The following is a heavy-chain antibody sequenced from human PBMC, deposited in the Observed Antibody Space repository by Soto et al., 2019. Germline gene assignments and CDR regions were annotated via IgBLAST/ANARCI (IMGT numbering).Heavy chain of an antibody. CDR3: ARSITMVRGVCFDP. D-gene: IGHD3-10*01. Sequence: QVQLQESGPGLVKPSQTLSLTCTVSGGSISSGDYYWSWIRQPPGKGLEWIGYIYYSGSTYYNPSVKSRVTISVDTSKNQFPLKLSSVTAADKAVYYCARSITMVRGVCFDPWGQGTLVTVSS. V-gene: IGHV4-30-4*01. CDR2: IYYSGST. J-gene: IGHJ5*02. CDR1: GGSISSGDYY.